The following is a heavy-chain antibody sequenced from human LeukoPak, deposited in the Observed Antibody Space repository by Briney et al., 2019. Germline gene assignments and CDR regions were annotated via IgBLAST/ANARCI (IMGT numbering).Heavy chain of an antibody. CDR1: GFTFSSYA. CDR3: AKVATGSMVRGVKYYFDY. D-gene: IGHD3-10*01. CDR2: ISGSGGST. V-gene: IGHV3-23*01. Sequence: PGGSLRLSCAASGFTFSSYAMSWVRQAPGKGLEWVSAISGSGGSTYYADSVKGRFTISRDNSKNTLYLQMNSPRAEDTAVYYCAKVATGSMVRGVKYYFDYWGQGTLVTVSS. J-gene: IGHJ4*02.